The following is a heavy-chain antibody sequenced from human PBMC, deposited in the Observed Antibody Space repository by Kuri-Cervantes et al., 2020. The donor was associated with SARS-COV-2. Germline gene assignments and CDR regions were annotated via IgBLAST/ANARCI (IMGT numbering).Heavy chain of an antibody. Sequence: ASVKVSCKASGYTFTSYGISWVRQAPGQGLEWMGWISAYNGNTNYAQKLQGRVTMTRNTSISTAYMELSSLRSEDTAVYYCARRFLEWSQGMDVWGKGTTVTVSS. CDR1: GYTFTSYG. CDR2: ISAYNGNT. CDR3: ARRFLEWSQGMDV. D-gene: IGHD3-3*01. J-gene: IGHJ6*03. V-gene: IGHV1-18*01.